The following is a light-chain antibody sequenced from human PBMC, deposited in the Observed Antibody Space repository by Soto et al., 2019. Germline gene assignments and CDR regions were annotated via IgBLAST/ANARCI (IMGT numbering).Light chain of an antibody. CDR3: MQALQDPYT. J-gene: IGKJ2*01. CDR2: LGS. CDR1: QSLLHSNGYNY. V-gene: IGKV2-28*01. Sequence: DMVMTQSPLSLPVTPGEPASISCRSSQSLLHSNGYNYLDWYLQKPGQSPQLLIFLGSNRASGVPDRFSGSGSGTDFTLKISRVEAEDVGVYYCMQALQDPYTFGLGTKLEIK.